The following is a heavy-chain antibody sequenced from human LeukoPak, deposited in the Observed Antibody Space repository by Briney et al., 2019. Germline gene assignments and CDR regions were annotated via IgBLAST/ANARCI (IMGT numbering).Heavy chain of an antibody. Sequence: SETLSLTCTVSGGSISSYYWSWIRQPPGKGLEWIGYIYYSGSTNYNPSLKSRVTISVDTSKNQFSLKLSSVTAADTAVYYCARRSSSGWSNWFDPWGQGTLVTVSS. CDR1: GGSISSYY. J-gene: IGHJ5*02. D-gene: IGHD6-19*01. V-gene: IGHV4-59*01. CDR3: ARRSSSGWSNWFDP. CDR2: IYYSGST.